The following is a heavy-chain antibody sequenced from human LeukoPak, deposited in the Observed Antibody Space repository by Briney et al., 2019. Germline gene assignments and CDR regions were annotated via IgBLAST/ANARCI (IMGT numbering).Heavy chain of an antibody. D-gene: IGHD6-13*01. V-gene: IGHV3-7*03. J-gene: IGHJ4*02. CDR2: IRQDGDTK. Sequence: GSLRLSCAASGFPFNAYWMTWVRQAPGKGLEWVANIRQDGDTKYYVDSVKGRFIISRDNAMNSLYLQMNSLRAEDTAIYYCARSLPYGTTWYGRSDFWGQGTLVTVSS. CDR3: ARSLPYGTTWYGRSDF. CDR1: GFPFNAYW.